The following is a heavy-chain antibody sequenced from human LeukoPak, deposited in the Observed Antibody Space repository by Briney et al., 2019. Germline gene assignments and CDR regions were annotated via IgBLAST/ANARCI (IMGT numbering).Heavy chain of an antibody. V-gene: IGHV3-30*03. J-gene: IGHJ4*02. CDR3: APLGYDPDY. D-gene: IGHD5-12*01. Sequence: GGSLRLSCAASGFTFSSYGMHWVRQAPGKGLEWVAVISYDGSNKYYADSVKGRFTISRDNSKNTLYLQMNSLRAGDTAVYYCAPLGYDPDYWGQGTLVTVSS. CDR1: GFTFSSYG. CDR2: ISYDGSNK.